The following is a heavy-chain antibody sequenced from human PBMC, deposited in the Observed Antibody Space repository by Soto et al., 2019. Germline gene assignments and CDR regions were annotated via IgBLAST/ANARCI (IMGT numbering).Heavy chain of an antibody. Sequence: GSLRLSCAASGFTFSSYAMHWVRQAPGKGLEWVAVISYDGSNKYYADSVKGRFTISRDNSKNTLYLQMNSLRAEDTAVYYCARDHNGMDVWGQGTTVTVSS. J-gene: IGHJ6*02. CDR1: GFTFSSYA. CDR3: ARDHNGMDV. V-gene: IGHV3-30-3*01. CDR2: ISYDGSNK.